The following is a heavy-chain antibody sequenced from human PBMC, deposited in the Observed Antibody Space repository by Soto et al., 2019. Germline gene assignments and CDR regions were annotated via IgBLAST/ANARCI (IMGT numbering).Heavy chain of an antibody. CDR2: IYPSDSAT. J-gene: IGHJ5*02. CDR1: GFTFTHYW. D-gene: IGHD1-26*01. V-gene: IGHV5-51*01. Sequence: GESLKISCQGSGFTFTHYWIGWVRQGHGKGLEWLGVIYPSDSATRYNPSFQGQVAMSADPSISTAYLQWSSLKASDTAIYFCARGRLKGGTTSAEFDPWGQGTQVTVSS. CDR3: ARGRLKGGTTSAEFDP.